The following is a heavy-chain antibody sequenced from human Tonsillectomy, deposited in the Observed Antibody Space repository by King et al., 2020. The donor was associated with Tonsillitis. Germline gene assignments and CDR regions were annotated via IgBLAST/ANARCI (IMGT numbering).Heavy chain of an antibody. V-gene: IGHV3-9*01. CDR3: AKGMYQQLEPRDAFDI. CDR2: ITWNSGNE. J-gene: IGHJ3*02. CDR1: GLTLDDYA. Sequence: QLVQSGGGLVQPGRSLRLSCAASGLTLDDYAMNWVRQAPGKGLEWVSGITWNSGNEAYADSVKGRFSISRDNAKNSLYLQMNSLRAEDTALYYRAKGMYQQLEPRDAFDIWGQGTKVTVSS. D-gene: IGHD2-2*01.